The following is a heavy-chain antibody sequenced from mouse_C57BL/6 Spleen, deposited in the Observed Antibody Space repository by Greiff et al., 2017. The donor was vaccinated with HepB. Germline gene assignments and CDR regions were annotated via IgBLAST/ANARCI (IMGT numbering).Heavy chain of an antibody. Sequence: LVESGAELVKPGASVKISCKASGYAFSSYWMNWVKQRPGKGLEWIGQIYPGDGDTNYNGKFKGKATLTADKSSSTAYMQLCSLTSEDSAVYVCSRGGYYYGSSYPWFAYWGKGTLVTVSA. J-gene: IGHJ3*01. V-gene: IGHV1-80*01. D-gene: IGHD1-1*01. CDR1: GYAFSSYW. CDR2: IYPGDGDT. CDR3: SRGGYYYGSSYPWFAY.